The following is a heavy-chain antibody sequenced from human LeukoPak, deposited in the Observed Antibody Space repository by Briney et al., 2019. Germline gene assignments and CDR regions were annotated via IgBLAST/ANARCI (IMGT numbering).Heavy chain of an antibody. V-gene: IGHV3-30*18. CDR1: GFTFSSYG. D-gene: IGHD3-22*01. J-gene: IGHJ4*02. CDR3: AKVFYYYDSSGLFDY. CDR2: ISYDGSNK. Sequence: PGGSLRLSCAASGFTFSSYGRHWVRQAPGKGLEWVAVISYDGSNKYYADSVKGRFTISRDNSKNTLYLQMNSLRAEDTAVYYCAKVFYYYDSSGLFDYWGQGTLVTVSS.